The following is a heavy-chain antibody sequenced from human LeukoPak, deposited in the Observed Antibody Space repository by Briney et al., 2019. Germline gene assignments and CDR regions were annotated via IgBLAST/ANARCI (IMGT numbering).Heavy chain of an antibody. CDR3: ARGSTQYSSGWYGLDY. J-gene: IGHJ4*02. Sequence: GGSLRLSCAASGFTFSSYWMHCVRQAPGKGLVWVSRVNSDGSSTTYADSVKGRFTISRDNAKNTLYLQMNSLRAEDTAVYYCARGSTQYSSGWYGLDYWGQGTLVTVSS. CDR2: VNSDGSST. D-gene: IGHD6-19*01. V-gene: IGHV3-74*01. CDR1: GFTFSSYW.